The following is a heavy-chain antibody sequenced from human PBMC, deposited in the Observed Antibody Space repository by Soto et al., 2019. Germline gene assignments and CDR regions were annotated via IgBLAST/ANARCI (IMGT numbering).Heavy chain of an antibody. CDR3: VRIRYQLPSSVLWLDP. CDR2: INHVGGA. CDR1: GGFLSESY. J-gene: IGHJ5*02. D-gene: IGHD3-16*01. V-gene: IGHV4-34*01. Sequence: ASETLSLTCAVYGGFLSESYWTWIRQPPGKGLEWIGEINHVGGANYNPSLKSRVTMSVDTSQNQFSLRLISVTAADTAMYFCVRIRYQLPSSVLWLDPWGQGTPVTVSS.